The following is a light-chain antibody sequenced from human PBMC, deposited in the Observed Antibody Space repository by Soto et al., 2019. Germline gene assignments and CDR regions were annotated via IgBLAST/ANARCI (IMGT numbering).Light chain of an antibody. J-gene: IGLJ2*01. V-gene: IGLV2-14*01. CDR2: DVS. CDR3: SSYTSSSTVL. CDR1: SSDVGGYNY. Sequence: QSALTQPASVSGSPGQSITSSCTGTSSDVGGYNYVSWYQQHPGKAPKLTIYDVSNRPSGVSNRFSGSKSGNTASLTISGLQAEDEDDYYCSSYTSSSTVLFGGGTQLTVL.